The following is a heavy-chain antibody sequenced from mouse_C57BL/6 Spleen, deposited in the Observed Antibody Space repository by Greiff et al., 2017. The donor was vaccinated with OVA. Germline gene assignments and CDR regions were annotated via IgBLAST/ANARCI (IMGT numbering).Heavy chain of an antibody. J-gene: IGHJ2*01. CDR2: IDPSDSYP. CDR3: ARGDGYDVGY. D-gene: IGHD2-2*01. Sequence: QVQLQQPGAELVKPGASVKLSCKASGYTFTSYWMQWVKQRPGQGLEWIGEIDPSDSYPNYNQKFKGKATLTVDTSSSTAYMQLSSLTSEDSAVYYCARGDGYDVGYWGQGTTLTVSS. CDR1: GYTFTSYW. V-gene: IGHV1-50*01.